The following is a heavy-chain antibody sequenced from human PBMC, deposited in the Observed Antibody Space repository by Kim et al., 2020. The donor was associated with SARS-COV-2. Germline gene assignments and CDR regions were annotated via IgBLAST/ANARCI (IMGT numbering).Heavy chain of an antibody. CDR2: VNGDGSTT. J-gene: IGHJ4*02. Sequence: GGSLRLSCAASGFTFSSYWMHWVRQVPGKGLVWVSRVNGDGSTTNYADSVKGRFTISRDNAKNTLHLQMNSLRTEDTAVYYCARALLYSSWSFEFWGQGTLVTVSS. CDR3: ARALLYSSWSFEF. V-gene: IGHV3-74*01. D-gene: IGHD6-13*01. CDR1: GFTFSSYW.